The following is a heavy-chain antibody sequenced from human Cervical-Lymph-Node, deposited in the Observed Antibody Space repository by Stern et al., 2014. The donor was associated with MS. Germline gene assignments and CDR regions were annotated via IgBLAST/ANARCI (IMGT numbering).Heavy chain of an antibody. V-gene: IGHV3-9*01. CDR3: AKTLGRSYHDPFDM. J-gene: IGHJ3*02. D-gene: IGHD3-16*02. CDR1: GFTFDGYA. CDR2: LSWNGGSS. Sequence: EVQLVESGGGLVQPGRALRLSCVASGFTFDGYAMHWVRQAPGKGLEWVSGLSWNGGSSNSAEYGKDRDTIYRANVKNSLYLAMSSLSPYATAFYYCAKTLGRSYHDPFDMWGQGTMVIVSS.